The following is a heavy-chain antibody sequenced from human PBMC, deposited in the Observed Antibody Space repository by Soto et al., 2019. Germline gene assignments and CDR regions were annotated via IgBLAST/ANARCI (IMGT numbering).Heavy chain of an antibody. CDR2: IIPIFGTA. CDR3: ARALMAYHYDSNGYYYYGMDV. D-gene: IGHD3-22*01. Sequence: SVKLSCKASGGTFSSYAISWVRQAPGRGLEWMGGIIPIFGTANYAQKFQGRVTITADESTSTAYMELSSLRSEDTAVYYCARALMAYHYDSNGYYYYGMDVWGQRTTVTVSS. J-gene: IGHJ6*02. CDR1: GGTFSSYA. V-gene: IGHV1-69*13.